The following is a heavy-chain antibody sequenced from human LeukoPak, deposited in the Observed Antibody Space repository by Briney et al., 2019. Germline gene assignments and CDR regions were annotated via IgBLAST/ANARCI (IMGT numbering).Heavy chain of an antibody. CDR1: GFTFSSYW. J-gene: IGHJ3*02. D-gene: IGHD2-15*01. CDR3: AGESGYCSGGSCYGYAFDI. V-gene: IGHV3-7*01. CDR2: IKQDGSEK. Sequence: GGSLRLSCAASGFTFSSYWMSWVRQAPGKGLEWVANIKQDGSEKYYVDSVKGRFTISRDNAKNSLYLQMNSLRAEDTAVYYCAGESGYCSGGSCYGYAFDIWGQGTMVTVSS.